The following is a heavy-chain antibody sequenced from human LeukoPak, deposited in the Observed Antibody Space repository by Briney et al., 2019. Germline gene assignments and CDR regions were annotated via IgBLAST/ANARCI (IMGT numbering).Heavy chain of an antibody. CDR2: IYYSGST. CDR1: GGSLRSYY. Sequence: SETLSLTCTVSGGSLRSYYWTWIRQSPGKGLEWIGYIYYSGSTTYNPSLKSRVTMSVDTSKNQFSLMLTSVTAADTAVYYCARNLGLNYFDYWGQGTLVTVSS. CDR3: ARNLGLNYFDY. J-gene: IGHJ4*02. V-gene: IGHV4-59*08. D-gene: IGHD7-27*01.